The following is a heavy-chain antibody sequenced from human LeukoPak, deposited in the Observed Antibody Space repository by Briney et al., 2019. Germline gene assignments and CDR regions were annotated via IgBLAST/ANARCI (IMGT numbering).Heavy chain of an antibody. CDR2: IYYSGST. J-gene: IGHJ3*02. Sequence: SETLSLTCTVSGGSISSYYWGWIRQPPGKGLEWIGSIYYSGSTYYNPSLKSRVTISVDTSKNQFSLKLSSVTAADTAVYYCARNIAVADDAFDIWGQGTMVTVSS. CDR3: ARNIAVADDAFDI. V-gene: IGHV4-39*01. CDR1: GGSISSYY. D-gene: IGHD6-19*01.